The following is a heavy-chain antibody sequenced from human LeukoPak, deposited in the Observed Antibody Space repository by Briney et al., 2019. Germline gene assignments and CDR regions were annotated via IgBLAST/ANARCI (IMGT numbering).Heavy chain of an antibody. Sequence: ASVKVSCEASGYTFTDYFLHWVRQAPGQGPEWMGRVNCNSGVTMYAQNLQDRITMTTVTSISTAYMELNSLTSDDTAVYYCARDLSSTANWELDFWGRGTLVTVSS. CDR3: ARDLSSTANWELDF. V-gene: IGHV1-2*06. CDR2: VNCNSGVT. J-gene: IGHJ4*02. CDR1: GYTFTDYF. D-gene: IGHD1-1*01.